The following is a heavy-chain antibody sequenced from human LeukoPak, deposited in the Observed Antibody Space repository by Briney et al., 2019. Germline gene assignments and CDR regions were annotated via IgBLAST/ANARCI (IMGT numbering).Heavy chain of an antibody. J-gene: IGHJ3*02. V-gene: IGHV3-53*01. D-gene: IGHD3-3*01. CDR3: AMDFWSGYGAFDI. Sequence: GGSLRLSCAASGFTVSSNYMSWVRQAPGKGLEWVSVIYRGGSTYYADSVKGRFTISRDNSKNTLYLQMNSLRAEDTAVYYCAMDFWSGYGAFDIWGQGTMVTVSS. CDR1: GFTVSSNY. CDR2: IYRGGST.